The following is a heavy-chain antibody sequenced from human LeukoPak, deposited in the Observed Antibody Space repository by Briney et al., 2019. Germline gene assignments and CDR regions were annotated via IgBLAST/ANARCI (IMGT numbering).Heavy chain of an antibody. D-gene: IGHD6-13*01. CDR2: IYPGDSDT. J-gene: IGHJ4*02. CDR3: ARTRTGYSSSCYVDY. V-gene: IGHV5-51*01. CDR1: GYSFTSYW. Sequence: GESLKISCKGSGYSFTSYWIGWVRQMPGKGLGWMGIIYPGDSDTRYSPSFQGQVTISADKSISTAYLQWSSLKASDTAMYYCARTRTGYSSSCYVDYWGQGTLVTVSS.